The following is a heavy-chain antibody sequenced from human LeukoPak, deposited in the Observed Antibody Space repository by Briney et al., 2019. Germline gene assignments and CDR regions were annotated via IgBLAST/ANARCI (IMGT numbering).Heavy chain of an antibody. Sequence: SSETLSLTCTVSGGSISSYYWSWIRQPPGKGLEWIGYIYYSGSTNYNPSLKSRVTISVDTSKNQFSLKLSSVTAADTAVYYCARTTYYDYVWGSYRYCAFDIWGQGTMVTVSS. CDR2: IYYSGST. CDR1: GGSISSYY. V-gene: IGHV4-59*01. D-gene: IGHD3-16*02. J-gene: IGHJ3*02. CDR3: ARTTYYDYVWGSYRYCAFDI.